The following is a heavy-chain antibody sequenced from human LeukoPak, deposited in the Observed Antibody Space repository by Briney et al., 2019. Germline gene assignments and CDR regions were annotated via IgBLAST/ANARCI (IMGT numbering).Heavy chain of an antibody. CDR1: GFSFSSYA. D-gene: IGHD3-22*01. J-gene: IGHJ4*02. CDR3: AKPLVSDYYDSSGYCGY. V-gene: IGHV3-23*01. CDR2: ISGSGDST. Sequence: GGSLRLSCASSGFSFSSYAMSWVRQAPGKGLEWVSAISGSGDSTYYSDSVKGRFTISRDNSKNTLYVQMNSLRAEDTAVYYCAKPLVSDYYDSSGYCGYWGQGTLVTVSS.